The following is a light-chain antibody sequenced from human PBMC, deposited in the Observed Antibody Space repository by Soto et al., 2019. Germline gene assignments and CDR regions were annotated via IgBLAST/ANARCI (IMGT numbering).Light chain of an antibody. CDR2: GAS. CDR3: QQRAKWPRT. Sequence: EIVLTQSPATLSLSPVERATLSCWASQSVSNSLAWFQQRPGQAPRLLIYGASDRATGIPARFSGTGSGTDFTLTISSLEPEDFAVYYCQQRAKWPRTFGQGTKVDIK. J-gene: IGKJ1*01. V-gene: IGKV3-11*01. CDR1: QSVSNS.